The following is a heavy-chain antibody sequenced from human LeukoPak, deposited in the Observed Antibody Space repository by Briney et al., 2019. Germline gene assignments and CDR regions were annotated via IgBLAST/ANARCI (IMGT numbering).Heavy chain of an antibody. V-gene: IGHV3-11*04. D-gene: IGHD2-15*01. J-gene: IGHJ6*03. CDR2: IGRSGTTI. Sequence: PGGSLRLSCAASGFTFSDYYMSWIRQAPGKGLEWVSYIGRSGTTISYAALVKGRFTIYRDTAEDSLYLQMHHLRDEDTAVYSCARARELAHCVTPSCDHYSYYHYMDVWGKGATVTVSS. CDR3: ARARELAHCVTPSCDHYSYYHYMDV. CDR1: GFTFSDYY.